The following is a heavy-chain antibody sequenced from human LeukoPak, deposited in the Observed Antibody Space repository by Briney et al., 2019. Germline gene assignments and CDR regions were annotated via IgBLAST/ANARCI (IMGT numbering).Heavy chain of an antibody. CDR1: GFTFSIYA. CDR3: ARDTVTTDYFDY. CDR2: ISGSGGST. D-gene: IGHD4-17*01. V-gene: IGHV3-23*01. J-gene: IGHJ4*02. Sequence: GRSLRLSCAASGFTFSIYAMSCVRQAPRKGLEWVSAISGSGGSTYYADSVRGRFTISRDNSKTTLYLQMNSLRAEETAVYYCARDTVTTDYFDYWGQGTLVTVSS.